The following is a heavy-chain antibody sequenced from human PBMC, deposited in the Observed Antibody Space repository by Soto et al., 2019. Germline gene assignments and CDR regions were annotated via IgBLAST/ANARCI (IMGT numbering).Heavy chain of an antibody. CDR2: INPNSGDT. J-gene: IGHJ6*03. V-gene: IGHV1-8*01. Sequence: QVQLVQSGADVKKPGASVKVSCQASGYTFTSYDINWVRQATGQGLEWMGSINPNSGDTGYAQKFQGRVTMTRNTAITTAYMELNSLRSADTSVYYCARGLEFKLFGVPRGNYYYQMDVLGKGTTVTVSS. CDR1: GYTFTSYD. CDR3: ARGLEFKLFGVPRGNYYYQMDV. D-gene: IGHD3-3*01.